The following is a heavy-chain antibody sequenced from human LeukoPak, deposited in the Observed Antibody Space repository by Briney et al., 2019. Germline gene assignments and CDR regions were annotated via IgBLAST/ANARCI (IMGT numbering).Heavy chain of an antibody. Sequence: PGGSLRLSCAASGFSFSSYGMHWVRQAPGKGLEWVAFIRNDGSNKYAADSVKGRFTISRDNSKSRLYLQMNSLRVDDTALYYCVANAGFFQYWGQGTLVTVSS. V-gene: IGHV3-30*02. D-gene: IGHD3-10*01. J-gene: IGHJ1*01. CDR1: GFSFSSYG. CDR2: IRNDGSNK. CDR3: VANAGFFQY.